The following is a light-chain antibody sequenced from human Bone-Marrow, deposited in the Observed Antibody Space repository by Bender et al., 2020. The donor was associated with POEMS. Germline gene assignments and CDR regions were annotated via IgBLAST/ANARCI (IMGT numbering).Light chain of an antibody. CDR3: QVWDMTSNVYV. CDR1: NIGSKS. J-gene: IGLJ1*01. Sequence: SFVLTQPPSVSVAPGKTAGITCGGNNIGSKSVHWYQQKSGQAPEVVINDDSERPSGIPERFSGSNSGRTATLTISRVEAGDEADYFCQVWDMTSNVYVFGTGTKVTVL. CDR2: DDS. V-gene: IGLV3-21*04.